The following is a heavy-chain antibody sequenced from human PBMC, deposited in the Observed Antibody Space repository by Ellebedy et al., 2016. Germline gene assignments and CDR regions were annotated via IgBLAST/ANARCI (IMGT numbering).Heavy chain of an antibody. J-gene: IGHJ4*02. V-gene: IGHV3-7*01. Sequence: GGSLRLSCAASGFIFSSYWMSWVRQAPGKGLEWVANIKQDGGEKYYVDSVKGRFTISRDNAKSSLYLQMISLRAEDTAVYYCARRALMIALGGVLDSWGQGTLVTVSS. CDR1: GFIFSSYW. D-gene: IGHD3-16*01. CDR2: IKQDGGEK. CDR3: ARRALMIALGGVLDS.